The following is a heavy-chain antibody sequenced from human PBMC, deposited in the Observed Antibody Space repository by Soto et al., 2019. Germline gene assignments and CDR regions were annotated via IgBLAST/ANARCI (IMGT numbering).Heavy chain of an antibody. CDR3: AKEPDFDFWSGPDY. Sequence: SETLSLTCTVSGGSISSYYWSWIRQPPGKGLEWIGYIYHSGSTNYNPSLKGRVTISIDTSKNQFSLKVSYLTAADTAVYYCAKEPDFDFWSGPDYWGQGTLVTVS. CDR1: GGSISSYY. CDR2: IYHSGST. D-gene: IGHD3-3*01. V-gene: IGHV4-59*01. J-gene: IGHJ4*02.